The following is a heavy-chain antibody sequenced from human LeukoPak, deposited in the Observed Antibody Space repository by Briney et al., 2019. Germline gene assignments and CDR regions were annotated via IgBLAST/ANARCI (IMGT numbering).Heavy chain of an antibody. CDR1: GGSISRSRDY. CDR2: IYYSGST. V-gene: IGHV4-39*07. CDR3: ARAFDISGYLRAFDI. D-gene: IGHD3-22*01. Sequence: SETLSLTCTVSGGSISRSRDYWGWIRQPPGKGLEWIGSIYYSGSTYYNPSLKSRVTISGDTSKNQFSLILSSVTAADTAVYYCARAFDISGYLRAFDIWGQGTMATVSS. J-gene: IGHJ3*02.